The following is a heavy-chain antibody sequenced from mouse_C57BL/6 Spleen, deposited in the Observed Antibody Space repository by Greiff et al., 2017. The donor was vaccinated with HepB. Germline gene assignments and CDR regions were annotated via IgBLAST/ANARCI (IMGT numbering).Heavy chain of an antibody. Sequence: EVQLVESGGGLVQPKGSLKLSCAASGFSFNTYAMNWVRQAPGKGLEWVARIRSKSNNYATYYADSVKDRFTISRDDSESMLYLQMNNLKTEDTAMYYCVRQGGHAMDYWGQGTSVTVSS. CDR1: GFSFNTYA. CDR2: IRSKSNNYAT. V-gene: IGHV10-1*01. D-gene: IGHD3-3*01. J-gene: IGHJ4*01. CDR3: VRQGGHAMDY.